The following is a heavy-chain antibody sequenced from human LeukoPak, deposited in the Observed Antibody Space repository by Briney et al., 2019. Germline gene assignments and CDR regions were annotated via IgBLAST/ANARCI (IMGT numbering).Heavy chain of an antibody. CDR1: GFTLSSYW. D-gene: IGHD2-2*02. CDR2: IKQDGSEK. CDR3: SRVVGYCSIPCCYNPYDY. J-gene: IGHJ4*02. Sequence: GGSLRLSCAASGFTLSSYWMSWVRQAPGKGLEWVANIKQDGSEKYYVDSVKGRFTISRDNAKKSLYLQMNCLRAEDTAVYYSSRVVGYCSIPCCYNPYDYWGQGTLVTVSS. V-gene: IGHV3-7*03.